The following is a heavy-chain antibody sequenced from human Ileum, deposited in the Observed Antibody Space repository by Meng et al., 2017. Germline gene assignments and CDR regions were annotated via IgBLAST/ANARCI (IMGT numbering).Heavy chain of an antibody. CDR1: SGSINRNTY. V-gene: IGHV4-4*02. D-gene: IGHD3-10*02. CDR3: ARADYVRYFDL. Sequence: VDLRQSGHDLVRPSGSLSLTGSVSSGSINRNTYWSGIRQPPGKELEWIGQISHSGSVYYNPSLKSRVTISIYNPKNRFSLSLNSVTAADTAIYYCARADYVRYFDLWGRGTLVTVSS. J-gene: IGHJ2*01. CDR2: ISHSGSV.